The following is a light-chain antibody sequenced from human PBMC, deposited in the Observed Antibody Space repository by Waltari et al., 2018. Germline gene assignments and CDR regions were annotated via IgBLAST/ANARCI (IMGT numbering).Light chain of an antibody. CDR3: QQAYSTPYT. J-gene: IGKJ2*01. Sequence: DIQMTQSPSSLSASVGDRVTITCRASQGISSCLAWDQQKPGKAPELLIYAASSFQSGVPSRFSGSGSGTDFTLTISSLQPEDFATYYCQQAYSTPYTFGQGTKLEIK. V-gene: IGKV1-12*01. CDR1: QGISSC. CDR2: AAS.